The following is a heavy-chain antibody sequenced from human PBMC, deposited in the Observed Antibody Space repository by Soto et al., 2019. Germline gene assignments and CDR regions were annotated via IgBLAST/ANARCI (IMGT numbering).Heavy chain of an antibody. Sequence: VQLVESGGGLVQPGGSLRLSCAASGFIFSDHYMDWVRQAPGKGLEWVGRIKNKANSYTTEYAASVKGRFTISRDDSKNSLYLQMNSLKTEDTAVYYCTRISIVGATGGRYVDYWGQGTLLTVSS. V-gene: IGHV3-72*01. D-gene: IGHD1-26*01. CDR2: IKNKANSYTT. J-gene: IGHJ4*02. CDR3: TRISIVGATGGRYVDY. CDR1: GFIFSDHY.